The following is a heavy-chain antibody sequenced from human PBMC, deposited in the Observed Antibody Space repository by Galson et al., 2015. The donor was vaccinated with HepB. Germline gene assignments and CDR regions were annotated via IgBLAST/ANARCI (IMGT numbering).Heavy chain of an antibody. CDR2: TYYRSKWYN. CDR3: ARVALIAAAGTVWFDS. CDR1: GDSVSSNSAA. J-gene: IGHJ5*01. Sequence: CAISGDSVSSNSAAWNWIRQSPSRGLEWLGRTYYRSKWYNDYAVSVKSRITINPDTSKNQFSLQLNSVTPEDTAVYYCARVALIAAAGTVWFDSWGQGTLVTVSS. V-gene: IGHV6-1*01. D-gene: IGHD6-13*01.